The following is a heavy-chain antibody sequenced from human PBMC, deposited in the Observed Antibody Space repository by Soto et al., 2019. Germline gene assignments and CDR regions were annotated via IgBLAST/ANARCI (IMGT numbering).Heavy chain of an antibody. V-gene: IGHV4-39*01. J-gene: IGHJ4*02. Sequence: SETLSLTCTVSGGSISSTSYCWGWIRQPPGKGLEWIGSIYYSGSTYYNPSLKSRVTISVDTSKNQFSLKLSSVTAADTAVYYCARNIIAAAGFAYWGQGTLVTVSS. CDR2: IYYSGST. CDR3: ARNIIAAAGFAY. D-gene: IGHD6-13*01. CDR1: GGSISSTSYC.